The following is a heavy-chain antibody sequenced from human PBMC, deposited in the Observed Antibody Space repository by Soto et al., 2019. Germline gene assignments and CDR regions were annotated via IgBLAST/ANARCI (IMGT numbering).Heavy chain of an antibody. V-gene: IGHV3-30*03. CDR3: AANFDY. J-gene: IGHJ4*02. CDR2: ISYDGSNK. CDR1: GFTFSSYG. Sequence: LRLSCAASGFTFSSYGMHWVRQAPGKGLEWVAVISYDGSNKYYADSVKGRFTISRDNSKNTLYLQMNSLRAEDTAVYYCAANFDYWGQGTLVTVSS.